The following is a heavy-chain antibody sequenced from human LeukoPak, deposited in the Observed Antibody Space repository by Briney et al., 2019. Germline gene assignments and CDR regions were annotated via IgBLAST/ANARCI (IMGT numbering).Heavy chain of an antibody. CDR2: ISWNSGSI. Sequence: GGSLRLSXAASGFTFSSYWMSWVRQAPGKGLEWVSGISWNSGSIGYADSVKGRFTISRDNAKNSLYLQMNSLRAEDMALYYCAKSAAGSPGAFDIWGQGTMVTVSS. J-gene: IGHJ3*02. D-gene: IGHD6-13*01. V-gene: IGHV3-9*03. CDR1: GFTFSSYW. CDR3: AKSAAGSPGAFDI.